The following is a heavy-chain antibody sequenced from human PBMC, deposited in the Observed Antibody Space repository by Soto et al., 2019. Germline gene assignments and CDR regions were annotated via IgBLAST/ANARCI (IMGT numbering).Heavy chain of an antibody. CDR3: ARPVEGEVSSWYRSPGY. D-gene: IGHD6-13*01. CDR1: GYSFTSYW. J-gene: IGHJ4*02. Sequence: HGESLKISCKGSGYSFTSYWISWVRQMPGKGLEWMGRIDPSDSYTNYSPSFQGHVTISADKSISTAYLQWSSLKASDTAMYYCARPVEGEVSSWYRSPGYWGQGTLVTVSS. V-gene: IGHV5-10-1*01. CDR2: IDPSDSYT.